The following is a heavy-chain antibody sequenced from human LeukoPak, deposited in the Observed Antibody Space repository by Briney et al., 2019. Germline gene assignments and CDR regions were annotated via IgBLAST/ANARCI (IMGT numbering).Heavy chain of an antibody. J-gene: IGHJ4*02. CDR2: INPSGRST. V-gene: IGHV1-46*01. CDR3: ARGLKVTGHYYDSSGYYYFDY. CDR1: GYTFTRYY. Sequence: ASVKVSCKASGYTFTRYYMHWVRQAPGQGLEWMGIINPSGRSTSYAQKFQGRVTMTRDTSTSTVYMELSSLRSEDTAVYYCARGLKVTGHYYDSSGYYYFDYWGQGTLVTVSS. D-gene: IGHD3-22*01.